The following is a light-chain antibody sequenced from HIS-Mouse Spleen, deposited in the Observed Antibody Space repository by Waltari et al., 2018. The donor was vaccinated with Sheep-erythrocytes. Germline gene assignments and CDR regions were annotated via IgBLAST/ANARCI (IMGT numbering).Light chain of an antibody. CDR2: SNN. V-gene: IGLV1-44*01. CDR1: SSNIGSNT. J-gene: IGLJ1*01. CDR3: AAWDDSLNGYV. Sequence: QSVLTQPPSASGTPGQRVTISCSGSSSNIGSNTVNWYQQLPGTAPKLLIYSNNQRASGGPDRFSGSKSGTSASLAISGLQSEDEADYYCAAWDDSLNGYVFGTGTKVTVL.